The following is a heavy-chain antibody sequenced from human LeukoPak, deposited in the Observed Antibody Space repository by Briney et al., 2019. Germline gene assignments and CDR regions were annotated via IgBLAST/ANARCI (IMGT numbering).Heavy chain of an antibody. J-gene: IGHJ3*02. Sequence: GGSLRLSCAASGFILSNFCMRWLRHAPGKGLEGVSNINRDGSEKHYVDSVKGRFTISRDNAKNSVYLQMDSLRPEDTAVYHCARDLAGPLQEAFDIWGQGTMVTVSS. CDR2: INRDGSEK. V-gene: IGHV3-7*01. CDR1: GFILSNFC. CDR3: ARDLAGPLQEAFDI.